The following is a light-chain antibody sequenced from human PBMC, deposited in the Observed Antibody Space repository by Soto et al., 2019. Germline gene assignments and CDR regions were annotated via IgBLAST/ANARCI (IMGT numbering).Light chain of an antibody. CDR1: TNDIGGYNY. V-gene: IGLV2-14*03. J-gene: IGLJ2*01. Sequence: QSALTQPASVSGSPGQSITISCTGTTNDIGGYNYVSWYQQHPGRAPTLIIYELSRRPSWTSNRFSGSRSGNTASLTISGLQVEDEAHYYCCAYTGDRNVLFGGGTKLTVL. CDR3: CAYTGDRNVL. CDR2: ELS.